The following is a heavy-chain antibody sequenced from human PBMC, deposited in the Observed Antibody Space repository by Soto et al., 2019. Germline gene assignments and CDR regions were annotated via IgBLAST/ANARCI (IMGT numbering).Heavy chain of an antibody. Sequence: QVQLVQSGAEVKKPGASVKVSCKTSGYTFITYGISWVRQAPGQGLEWMGWISAYNGNTNHAQKLQGRRTMTTDTSTSTAYMELRSLRSDDTAVDYCVRDYQADYYRSSGYYTDLDYWGQGTLVTVSS. CDR2: ISAYNGNT. D-gene: IGHD3-22*01. CDR3: VRDYQADYYRSSGYYTDLDY. V-gene: IGHV1-18*04. CDR1: GYTFITYG. J-gene: IGHJ4*02.